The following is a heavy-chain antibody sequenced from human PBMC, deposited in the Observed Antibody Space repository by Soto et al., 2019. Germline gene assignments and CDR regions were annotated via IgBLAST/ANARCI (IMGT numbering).Heavy chain of an antibody. CDR1: GGSFSGYY. CDR3: ARRRNHCSGGSCGNSFDP. J-gene: IGHJ5*02. Sequence: SETLSLTCAVYGGSFSGYYWSWIRQPPGKGLEWIGEINHSGSTNYNPSLKSRVTISVDTSKNQFSLKLSSVTAADTAVYYCARRRNHCSGGSCGNSFDPWGQGTLVT. V-gene: IGHV4-34*01. D-gene: IGHD2-15*01. CDR2: INHSGST.